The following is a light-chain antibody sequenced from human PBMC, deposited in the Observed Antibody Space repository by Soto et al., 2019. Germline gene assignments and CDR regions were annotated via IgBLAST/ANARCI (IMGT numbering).Light chain of an antibody. Sequence: QSVLTQPPSASGTPGQRVTISCSGNSSNIGSNSGDWYKHLPGPAPKLLIYRNNQRPSGVPYRFSGSKSDTPVSLVIRGLRTEDEADYHCAAWDDSLRGVVFGGGTKLTFL. V-gene: IGLV1-47*01. CDR2: RNN. J-gene: IGLJ2*01. CDR1: SSNIGSNS. CDR3: AAWDDSLRGVV.